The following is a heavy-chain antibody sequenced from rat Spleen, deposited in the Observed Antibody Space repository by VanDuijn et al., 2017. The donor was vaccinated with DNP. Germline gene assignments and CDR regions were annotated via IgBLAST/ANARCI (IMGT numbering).Heavy chain of an antibody. D-gene: IGHD1-11*01. J-gene: IGHJ3*01. CDR2: ISYSGRT. CDR1: GYSITSNY. CDR3: ASYYGGYSEG. Sequence: EVQLQESGPGLVKPSQSLSLTCSVTGYSITSNYWGWIRKFPGNKMAWIGHISYSGRTTYNPSLKSRISISRDTSKNQFFLQLNSVSTDDTATYYCASYYGGYSEGWGQGTLVTVSS. V-gene: IGHV3-1*01.